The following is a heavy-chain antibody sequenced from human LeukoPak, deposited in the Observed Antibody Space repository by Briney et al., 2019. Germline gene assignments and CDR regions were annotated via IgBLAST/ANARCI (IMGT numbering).Heavy chain of an antibody. CDR2: MFYNVST. Sequence: KPSETLSLTCTVSGGSISSYYWNWIRQPPGKGLEWIAYMFYNVSTNYSPSLKSRVTISVDTSKNQSSLKLISVTAADTAVYFCARQGSGRAFDIWGQGTMVTVSS. CDR1: GGSISSYY. V-gene: IGHV4-59*08. CDR3: ARQGSGRAFDI. J-gene: IGHJ3*02.